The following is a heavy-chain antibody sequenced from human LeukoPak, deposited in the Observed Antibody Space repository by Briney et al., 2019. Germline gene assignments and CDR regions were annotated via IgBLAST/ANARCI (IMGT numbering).Heavy chain of an antibody. CDR2: TSGSGSSP. V-gene: IGHV3-23*01. CDR3: AKATGYGGNQGICYFDY. D-gene: IGHD4-17*01. Sequence: PGGSLRLSCAASGFTFSSYAMTWVRQAPGKGLEWVSATSGSGSSPYYADSVKGRFTISRDNSKNTLYLQMNSLRAEDTAVYYCAKATGYGGNQGICYFDYWGQGTLVTVSS. CDR1: GFTFSSYA. J-gene: IGHJ4*02.